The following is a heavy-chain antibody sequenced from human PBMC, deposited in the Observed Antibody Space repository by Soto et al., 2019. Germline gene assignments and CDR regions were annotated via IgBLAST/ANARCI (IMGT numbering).Heavy chain of an antibody. CDR2: ITGSGGST. CDR3: AKQANYNSGSFDY. D-gene: IGHD3-10*01. Sequence: EVQLLDSGGGLVQPGGSLRLSCAASGFAFSSYAMSWVRQAPGKGLEWVSTITGSGGSTYYADSVRGHFTISRDNSKSTLYLQMNGLRAEDTAVYYCAKQANYNSGSFDYWGQGTLVTVSS. J-gene: IGHJ4*02. CDR1: GFAFSSYA. V-gene: IGHV3-23*01.